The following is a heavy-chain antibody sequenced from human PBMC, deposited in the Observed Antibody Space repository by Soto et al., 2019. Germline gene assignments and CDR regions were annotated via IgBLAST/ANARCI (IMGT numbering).Heavy chain of an antibody. D-gene: IGHD6-19*01. V-gene: IGHV3-23*01. CDR2: ISGSGAGT. Sequence: GGSPRLSCAASGFTFNIYAMSWVRQAPGKGLEWVSAISGSGAGTYYADSVEGRFTTSRDNSKNTLYLQMNSLRTADTAVYYFAKGLNFLAVGSTDGYWGQGTLGTVSS. CDR3: AKGLNFLAVGSTDGY. CDR1: GFTFNIYA. J-gene: IGHJ4*01.